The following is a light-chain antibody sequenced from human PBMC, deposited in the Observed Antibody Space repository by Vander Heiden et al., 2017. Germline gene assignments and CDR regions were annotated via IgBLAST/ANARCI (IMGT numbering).Light chain of an antibody. J-gene: IGKJ1*01. Sequence: DIVMTQSPDSLAVSLGERATINCKSSQSVLYSSNNKNYLAWYQQKPGQPPKLLIYWASTREYGVPDRFSGSGSGTDFTLTISSLQAEDVAVYYWQQDYSFVEFGQGTKVEIK. CDR3: QQDYSFVE. V-gene: IGKV4-1*01. CDR2: WAS. CDR1: QSVLYSSNNKNY.